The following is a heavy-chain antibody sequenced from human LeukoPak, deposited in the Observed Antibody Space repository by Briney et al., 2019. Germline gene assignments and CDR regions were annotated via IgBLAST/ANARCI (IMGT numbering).Heavy chain of an antibody. CDR2: IIPIFGAA. CDR3: AREFREGYYDSSGYRDAFDI. CDR1: GGTFSSYA. Sequence: SVKVSCKASGGTFSSYAISWVRQAPGQGLEWMGGIIPIFGAAKYAQKFQGRVTITADESTSTAYMELSSLRSEDTAVYYCAREFREGYYDSSGYRDAFDIWGQGTMVTVSS. J-gene: IGHJ3*02. D-gene: IGHD3-22*01. V-gene: IGHV1-69*01.